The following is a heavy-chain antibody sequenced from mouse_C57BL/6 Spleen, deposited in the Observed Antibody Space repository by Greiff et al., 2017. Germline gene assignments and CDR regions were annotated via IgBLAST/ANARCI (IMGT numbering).Heavy chain of an antibody. J-gene: IGHJ2*01. CDR1: GYTFTSYG. CDR3: ATRDYYGSSYGY. D-gene: IGHD1-1*01. Sequence: QVQLKQSGAELARPGASVKLSCKASGYTFTSYGISWVKQRTGQGLEWIGEIYPRSGNTYYNEKFKGKATLTADKSSSTAYMELRSLTSEDSAVYFCATRDYYGSSYGYWGQGTTLTVSS. V-gene: IGHV1-81*01. CDR2: IYPRSGNT.